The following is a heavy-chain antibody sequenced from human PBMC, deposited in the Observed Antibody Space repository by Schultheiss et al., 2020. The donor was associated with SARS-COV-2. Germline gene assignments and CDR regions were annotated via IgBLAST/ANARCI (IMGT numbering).Heavy chain of an antibody. CDR3: ARVGFYEYWFDP. V-gene: IGHV1-18*01. D-gene: IGHD3-3*01. CDR2: ISAYNGNT. J-gene: IGHJ5*02. CDR1: GGTFSSYA. Sequence: ASVKVSCKASGGTFSSYAISWVRQAPGQGLEWMGWISAYNGNTNYAQKLQGRVTMTTDTSTSTAYMELRSLRSDDTAVYYCARVGFYEYWFDPWGQGTLVTVSS.